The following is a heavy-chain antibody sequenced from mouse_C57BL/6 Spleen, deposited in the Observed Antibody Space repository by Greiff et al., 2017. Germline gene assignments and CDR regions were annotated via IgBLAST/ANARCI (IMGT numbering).Heavy chain of an antibody. CDR3: ARDGYDEGYYAMDY. J-gene: IGHJ4*01. V-gene: IGHV3-6*01. Sequence: VQLKESGPGLVKPSQSLSLTCSVTGYSITSGYYWNWIRQFPGNKLEWMGYISYDGSNNYNPSLKNRISITRDTSKNQFFLKLNSVTTEDTATYYCARDGYDEGYYAMDYWGQGTSVTVSS. CDR1: GYSITSGYY. CDR2: ISYDGSN. D-gene: IGHD2-2*01.